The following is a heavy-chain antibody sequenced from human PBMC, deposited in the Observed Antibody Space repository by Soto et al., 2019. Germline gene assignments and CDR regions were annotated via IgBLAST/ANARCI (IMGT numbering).Heavy chain of an antibody. CDR2: ISGSGGST. V-gene: IGHV3-23*01. CDR3: AREGGADRVLLSALDY. J-gene: IGHJ4*02. CDR1: GFTFSSYA. D-gene: IGHD3-10*01. Sequence: EVQLLESGGGLVQPGGSLRLSCAASGFTFSSYAMSWVRQAPGKGLEWVSAISGSGGSTYYADSVKGRFTISRDNAKNSLYLQMNSLRAEDTAVYYCAREGGADRVLLSALDYWGQGTLVTVSS.